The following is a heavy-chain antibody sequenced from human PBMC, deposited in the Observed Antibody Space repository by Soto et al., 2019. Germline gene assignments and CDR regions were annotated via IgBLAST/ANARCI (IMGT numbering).Heavy chain of an antibody. Sequence: GGSLRLSCAASGFTFSSYSMNWVRQAPGKGLEWVSSISSSSSYIYYADSVKGRFTISRDNAKNSLYLQMNSLRAEDTAVYYCARGSGGSYLSDYWGQGTLVTVSS. CDR2: ISSSSSYI. V-gene: IGHV3-21*01. CDR3: ARGSGGSYLSDY. D-gene: IGHD1-26*01. CDR1: GFTFSSYS. J-gene: IGHJ4*02.